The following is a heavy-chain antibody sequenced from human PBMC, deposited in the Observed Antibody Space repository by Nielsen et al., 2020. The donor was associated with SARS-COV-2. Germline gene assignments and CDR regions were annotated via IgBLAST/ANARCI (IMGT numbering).Heavy chain of an antibody. V-gene: IGHV3-21*01. CDR3: ARWGVVVVPAAMSGYRYYYGMDV. J-gene: IGHJ6*02. CDR2: ISSSSSYI. D-gene: IGHD2-2*01. Sequence: WIRQPPGKGLEWVSSISSSSSYIYYADSVKGRFTISRDNAKNTLYLQMNSLRAEDTAVYYCARWGVVVVPAAMSGYRYYYGMDVWGQGTTVTVSS.